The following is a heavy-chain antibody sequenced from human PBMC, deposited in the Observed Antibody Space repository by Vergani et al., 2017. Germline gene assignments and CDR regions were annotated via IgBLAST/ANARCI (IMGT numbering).Heavy chain of an antibody. CDR2: MYTSGHT. J-gene: IGHJ6*03. D-gene: IGHD2-21*01. CDR3: ARASHFINCYSEGPNGPGYYYMDV. CDR1: GASVSRGTYY. V-gene: IGHV4-61*02. Sequence: QVQLQESGPGLLKPSQTLSLTCTVSGASVSRGTYYWTWIRQPAGKKLEWIVRMYTSGHTIYNPSLESRVTMSVDTSKNQFSLQLSSVTAADPAVYYCARASHFINCYSEGPNGPGYYYMDVWGKGTTVTVSS.